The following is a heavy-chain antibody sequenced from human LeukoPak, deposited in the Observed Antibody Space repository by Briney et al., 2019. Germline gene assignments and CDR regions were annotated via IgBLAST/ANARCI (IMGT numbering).Heavy chain of an antibody. CDR2: INPNSGGT. CDR1: GYTFTGYN. V-gene: IGHV1-2*02. CDR3: ARGSTYYYDSTGAFDI. Sequence: ASVKVSCKASGYTFTGYNMHWVRQAPGQGLEWMGWINPNSGGTNYAQKFQGRVTMTRDTSISTAYMELSRLRSDDTAVYYCARGSTYYYDSTGAFDIWGQGTMVTVSS. D-gene: IGHD3-22*01. J-gene: IGHJ3*02.